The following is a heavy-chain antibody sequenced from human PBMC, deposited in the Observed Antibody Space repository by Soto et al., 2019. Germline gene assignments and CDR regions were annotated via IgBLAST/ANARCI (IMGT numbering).Heavy chain of an antibody. V-gene: IGHV4-34*01. CDR3: GRGRTYYDFWSGYGVGFDY. J-gene: IGHJ4*02. CDR1: GGAFSGYY. CDR2: INHSGST. Sequence: SETLSLTCAVYGGAFSGYYWSWVRQPPGKGLEWIGEINHSGSTNYNPSLKSRVTISVDTSKNQFSLKLSSVTAADTAVYYCGRGRTYYDFWSGYGVGFDYWGQGTLVTVSS. D-gene: IGHD3-3*01.